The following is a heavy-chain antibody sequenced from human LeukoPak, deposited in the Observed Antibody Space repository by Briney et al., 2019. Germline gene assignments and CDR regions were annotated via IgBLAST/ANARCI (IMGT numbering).Heavy chain of an antibody. CDR3: ARDRYYGSGSYLLDYYYYGMDV. CDR2: ISSSGSTI. Sequence: GGSLRLSCAASGFTFSSYEMNWVRQAPGKGLEWVSYISSSGSTIYCADSVKGRFTISRDNAKNSLYLQMNSLRAEDTAVYYCARDRYYGSGSYLLDYYYYGMDVWGQGTTVTVSS. J-gene: IGHJ6*02. V-gene: IGHV3-48*03. CDR1: GFTFSSYE. D-gene: IGHD3-10*01.